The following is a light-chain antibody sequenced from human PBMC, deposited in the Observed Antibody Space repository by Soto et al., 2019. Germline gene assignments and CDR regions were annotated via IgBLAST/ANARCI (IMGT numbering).Light chain of an antibody. J-gene: IGLJ1*01. CDR3: SSYAGSSTLYV. CDR1: ASDVGVYNY. CDR2: EVT. V-gene: IGLV2-8*01. Sequence: QSALAQPPSASGSLGQSVTISCTGTASDVGVYNYVSWYQQHPGKAPKLMIYEVTKRPSGVPDRFSGSKSGNTASLTVSGLQAEDEADYYCSSYAGSSTLYVSGTGTKVTVL.